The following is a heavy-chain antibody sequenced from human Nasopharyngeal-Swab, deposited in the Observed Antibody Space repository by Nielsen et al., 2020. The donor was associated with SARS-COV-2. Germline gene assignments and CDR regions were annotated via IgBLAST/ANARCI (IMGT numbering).Heavy chain of an antibody. V-gene: IGHV1-3*01. CDR1: GYTFTSYA. J-gene: IGHJ3*02. CDR3: ARDRITDPDAFDI. Sequence: VKVSCKASGYTFTSYAMHWVRQAPGQRLEWMGWINAGNGNTKYSQKFQGRVTITRDTSASTAYMELSSLRSEDTAVYYCARDRITDPDAFDIWGQGTMVTVSS. CDR2: INAGNGNT.